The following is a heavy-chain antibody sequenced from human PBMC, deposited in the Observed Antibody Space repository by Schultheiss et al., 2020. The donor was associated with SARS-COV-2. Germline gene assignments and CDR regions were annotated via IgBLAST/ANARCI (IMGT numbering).Heavy chain of an antibody. CDR2: IYTSGST. V-gene: IGHV4-4*07. D-gene: IGHD3-10*01. CDR3: ARGRFPGSGSYYRNYYYYMDV. Sequence: SETLSLTCTVSGGSISSYYWSWIRQPAGKGLEWIGRIYTSGSTNYNPSLKSRVTISVDTSKNQFSLKLSSVTAADTAVYYCARGRFPGSGSYYRNYYYYMDVWGKGTTVTVSS. CDR1: GGSISSYY. J-gene: IGHJ6*03.